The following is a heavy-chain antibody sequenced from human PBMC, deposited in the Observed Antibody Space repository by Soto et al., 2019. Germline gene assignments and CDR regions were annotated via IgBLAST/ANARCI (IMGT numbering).Heavy chain of an antibody. V-gene: IGHV3-74*01. D-gene: IGHD5-12*01. CDR3: ARGRAWLDIVADKFDD. J-gene: IGHJ4*02. CDR1: GFTFSSYW. Sequence: PGGSLRLSCAASGFTFSSYWMHWVRQAPGKGLVWVSRINSDGSSTSYADSVKGRFTISRDNAKNTLYLQMNSLSAEDTAVYYCARGRAWLDIVADKFDDWGQGTLVTVSS. CDR2: INSDGSST.